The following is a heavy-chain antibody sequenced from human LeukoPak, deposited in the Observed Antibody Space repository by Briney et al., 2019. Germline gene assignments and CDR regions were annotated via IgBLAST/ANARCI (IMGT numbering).Heavy chain of an antibody. V-gene: IGHV4-4*02. CDR2: IYHSGST. J-gene: IGHJ5*02. CDR3: ARDTTYYDILTGFFSATNWFDP. Sequence: PSETLSLTCAVSGGSISSSNWWSWVRQPPGKGLEWIGEIYHSGSTNYNPSLKSRVTISVDTSKNQFSLKLSSVTAADTAVYYCARDTTYYDILTGFFSATNWFDPWGQGTLVTVSS. CDR1: GGSISSSNW. D-gene: IGHD3-9*01.